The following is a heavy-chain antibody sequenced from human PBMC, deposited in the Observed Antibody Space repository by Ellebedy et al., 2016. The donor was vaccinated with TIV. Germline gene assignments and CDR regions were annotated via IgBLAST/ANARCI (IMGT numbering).Heavy chain of an antibody. Sequence: GESLKISCAASGITVSSNYMSWIRQAPGKGLEWVSYISGSSSYTNYADSVKGRFTISRDNAKNSLYLQMNSLRAEDTAVYYCATYDSSGYYHVGFDYWGQGTLVTVSS. CDR3: ATYDSSGYYHVGFDY. CDR1: GITVSSNY. J-gene: IGHJ4*02. V-gene: IGHV3-11*06. CDR2: ISGSSSYT. D-gene: IGHD3-22*01.